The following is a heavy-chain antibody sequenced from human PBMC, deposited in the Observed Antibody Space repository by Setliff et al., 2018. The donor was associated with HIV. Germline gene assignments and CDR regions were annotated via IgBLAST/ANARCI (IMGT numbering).Heavy chain of an antibody. CDR3: ARITDDYSRFYYYMDV. Sequence: SETLSLTCTISGGSVSGYYWSWIRQPPGKGMEWIGYIYYSGSANHNPSLKSRVTISVDTSKNEVSLKLTYVTSADTAVYYCARITDDYSRFYYYMDVWGKGTTVTVSS. CDR1: GGSVSGYY. CDR2: IYYSGSA. V-gene: IGHV4-59*02. J-gene: IGHJ6*03. D-gene: IGHD4-4*01.